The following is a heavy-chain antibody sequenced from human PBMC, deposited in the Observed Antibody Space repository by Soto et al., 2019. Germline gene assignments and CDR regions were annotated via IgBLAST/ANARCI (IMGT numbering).Heavy chain of an antibody. V-gene: IGHV3-7*01. CDR3: ARDFYGGYTSGPGDY. Sequence: PGGSLRLSCAAPGFMFSAYWLSWVRQAPGKGLEWVANIHGDGGKIYYVDSVKGRFTISRDNAKRSLYLQMNSLRAEDTAVYYCARDFYGGYTSGPGDYWGQGALVTVSS. CDR1: GFMFSAYW. D-gene: IGHD5-18*01. CDR2: IHGDGGKI. J-gene: IGHJ4*02.